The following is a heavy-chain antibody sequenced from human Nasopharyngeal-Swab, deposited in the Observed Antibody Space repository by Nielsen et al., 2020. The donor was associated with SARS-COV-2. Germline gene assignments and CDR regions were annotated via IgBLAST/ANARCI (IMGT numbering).Heavy chain of an antibody. V-gene: IGHV3-30*03. CDR3: AREADSHDF. J-gene: IGHJ4*02. Sequence: GGSLRLSCAASGFTFSSYWMHWVRQAPGKGLEGVAVVLYDGTTRYYADSVKGRFTISRDTSENTLYLQMNSLRPDDTAVYYCAREADSHDFWGQGALVTVSS. CDR2: VLYDGTTR. CDR1: GFTFSSYW.